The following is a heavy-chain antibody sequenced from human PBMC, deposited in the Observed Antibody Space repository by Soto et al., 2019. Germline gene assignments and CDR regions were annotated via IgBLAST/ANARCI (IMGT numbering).Heavy chain of an antibody. CDR2: IYYSGST. D-gene: IGHD3-16*01. CDR3: ARQTGGFGYYFDY. CDR1: GGSISSSSYY. Sequence: SETLSLTCTVSGGSISSSSYYWGWVRQPPGKELEWIGAIYYSGSTYYHPSLKSRATIFVDTSKNQFSLRLTSLTAADTAVYFCARQTGGFGYYFDYWGQGTLVTVSS. V-gene: IGHV4-39*01. J-gene: IGHJ4*02.